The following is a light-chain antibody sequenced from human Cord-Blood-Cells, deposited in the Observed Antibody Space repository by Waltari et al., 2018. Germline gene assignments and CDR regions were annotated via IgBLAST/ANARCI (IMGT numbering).Light chain of an antibody. CDR1: SSDVGGYNY. Sequence: QSALTQPASVSGSPGQSIPISCTGTSSDVGGYNYVSWYQQHPGKAPKRMIYDVSNRPSGVSNRFSGSKSGNTASLTISGLQAEDEADYYCSSYTSSSTYVFGTGTKVTVL. J-gene: IGLJ1*01. CDR2: DVS. V-gene: IGLV2-14*03. CDR3: SSYTSSSTYV.